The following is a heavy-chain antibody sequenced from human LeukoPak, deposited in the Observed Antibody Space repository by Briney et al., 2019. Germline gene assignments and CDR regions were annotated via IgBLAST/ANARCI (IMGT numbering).Heavy chain of an antibody. CDR2: IYHSGST. J-gene: IGHJ4*02. CDR1: GGSVSSGGYS. D-gene: IGHD3-3*01. V-gene: IGHV4-30-2*01. Sequence: PSGTLSLTCAVSGGSVSSGGYSWSWIRQPPGQGLEWIGYIYHSGSTYYNPSLKSRVTISVDRSKNQFSLKLSSVTAADTAVYYCAARYDFWSGYYEDYWGQGTLVTVSS. CDR3: AARYDFWSGYYEDY.